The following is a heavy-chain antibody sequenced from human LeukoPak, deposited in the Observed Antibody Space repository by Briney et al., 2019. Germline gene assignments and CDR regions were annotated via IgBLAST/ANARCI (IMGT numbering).Heavy chain of an antibody. CDR3: ASSTVLRDAFDI. D-gene: IGHD2-2*01. Sequence: ASVKVSCKASGHTFTGYYMHWVRQAPGQGLEWMGWINPNSGGTNYAQKFQGRVTMTRDTSISTAYMELSRLRSDDTAVYYCASSTVLRDAFDIWGQGTMVTVSS. CDR1: GHTFTGYY. V-gene: IGHV1-2*02. J-gene: IGHJ3*02. CDR2: INPNSGGT.